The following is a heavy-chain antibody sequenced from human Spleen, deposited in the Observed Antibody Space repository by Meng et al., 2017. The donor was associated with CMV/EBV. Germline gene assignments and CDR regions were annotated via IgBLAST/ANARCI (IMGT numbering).Heavy chain of an antibody. D-gene: IGHD3-10*01. CDR1: GGYISRYY. Sequence: SETLSLTCTVSGGYISRYYWSWIRQSPGKGPEWIGFIYYNGITNYNPSLKTRVIISLDTSKNQFSLKLSSVTAADTAVYYCARDELNEPQVFDIWGQGTMVTVSS. V-gene: IGHV4-59*01. J-gene: IGHJ3*02. CDR2: IYYNGIT. CDR3: ARDELNEPQVFDI.